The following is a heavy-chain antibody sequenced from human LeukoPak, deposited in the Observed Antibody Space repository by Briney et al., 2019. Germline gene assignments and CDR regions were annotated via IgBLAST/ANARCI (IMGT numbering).Heavy chain of an antibody. CDR2: INHSGST. J-gene: IGHJ6*03. Sequence: SETLSLTCAVYGGSFSGYYWSWIRQPPGKGLEWIGEINHSGSTNYNPSLKSRVTISVDTSKNQFSLKLSSVTAADTAVYYCAGLIPNCSSTSCYAYYYYYMDVWGKGTTVTISS. V-gene: IGHV4-34*01. D-gene: IGHD2-2*01. CDR3: AGLIPNCSSTSCYAYYYYYMDV. CDR1: GGSFSGYY.